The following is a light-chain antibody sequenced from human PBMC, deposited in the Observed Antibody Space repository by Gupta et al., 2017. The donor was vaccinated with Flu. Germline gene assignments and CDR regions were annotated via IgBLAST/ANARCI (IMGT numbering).Light chain of an antibody. J-gene: IGLJ3*02. V-gene: IGLV4-69*01. CDR1: SGHSNYP. CDR3: RNWRPGRLV. CDR2: VYSDGSR. Sequence: QLMVTQSPSASASLGPACKLTCTLSSGHSNYPIAWHQHRPQTGPRPLLQVYSDGSRTTGDPMPYCVSESGSATALSIISYHLESEADYYYSSRNWRPGRLVFGGGTKLTVL.